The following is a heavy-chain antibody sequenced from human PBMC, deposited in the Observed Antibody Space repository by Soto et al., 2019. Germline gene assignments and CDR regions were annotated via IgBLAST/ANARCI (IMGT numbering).Heavy chain of an antibody. CDR2: INHSGST. CDR1: GGSFSGYY. J-gene: IGHJ4*02. V-gene: IGHV4-34*01. Sequence: QVQLQQWGAGLLKPSETLSLTCAVYGGSFSGYYWTWIRQPPGTGLEWIGEINHSGSTNYNPSLKRRVTILVDPSNNQFLMNMYNVTATDTAGYFCARDKITGLFDYGVQGNMVNVS. D-gene: IGHD2-8*02. CDR3: ARDKITGLFDY.